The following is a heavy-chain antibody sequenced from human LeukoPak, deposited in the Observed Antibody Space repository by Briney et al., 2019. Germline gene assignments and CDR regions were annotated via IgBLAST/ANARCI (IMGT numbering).Heavy chain of an antibody. V-gene: IGHV3-30*02. Sequence: PGGSLRLSCAASGFTFRNYGMHWVRQATGMGLEWVSFIWSDGHNRFYADSVKGRFTISRDNSKNMLYLQMDALRAEDTALYFCAKDPGASVSGFHMDVWGKGTTVIVSS. CDR3: AKDPGASVSGFHMDV. D-gene: IGHD2-8*02. CDR1: GFTFRNYG. CDR2: IWSDGHNR. J-gene: IGHJ6*03.